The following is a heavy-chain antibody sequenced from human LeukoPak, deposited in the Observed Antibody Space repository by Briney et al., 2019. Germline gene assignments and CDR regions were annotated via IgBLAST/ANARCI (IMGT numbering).Heavy chain of an antibody. Sequence: ASVKVSCKASGYTFSGYYMHWVRQAPGEGLEWMGIINPSGVSTSYAQKFQGRVTMTTDTSTSTAYMELRSLRSDDTAVYYCARDVGNWNDGIDYWGQGTLVTVSS. CDR3: ARDVGNWNDGIDY. CDR1: GYTFSGYY. CDR2: INPSGVST. D-gene: IGHD1-20*01. V-gene: IGHV1-46*01. J-gene: IGHJ4*02.